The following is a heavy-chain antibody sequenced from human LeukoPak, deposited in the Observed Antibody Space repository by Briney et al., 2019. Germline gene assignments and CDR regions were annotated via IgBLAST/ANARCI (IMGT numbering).Heavy chain of an antibody. CDR1: GGSISSYY. CDR2: IYYSGST. D-gene: IGHD3-3*01. CDR3: ARGSAYYDFWSGYSPLGRWFDP. J-gene: IGHJ5*02. V-gene: IGHV4-59*01. Sequence: PSETLSLTCTVSGGSISSYYWSWIRQPPGKGREWIGYIYYSGSTNYNPSLKSRVTISVDTSKKQFSLKLSSVTAADTAVYYCARGSAYYDFWSGYSPLGRWFDPWGQGTLVTVSS.